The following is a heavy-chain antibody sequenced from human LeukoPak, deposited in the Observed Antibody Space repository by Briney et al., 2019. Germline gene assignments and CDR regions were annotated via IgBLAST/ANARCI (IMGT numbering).Heavy chain of an antibody. Sequence: ASVKVSCKASGATFNDYALNWVRQAPGQGLEWMGVFIPILDTANSTQKFQGRVTLTRDMSTSTDYLELSSLRSEDTAVYYCARDNSVRDEAWWFNPWGQGTLVTVSS. CDR2: FIPILDTA. CDR3: ARDNSVRDEAWWFNP. CDR1: GATFNDYA. V-gene: IGHV1-69*10. D-gene: IGHD5-24*01. J-gene: IGHJ5*02.